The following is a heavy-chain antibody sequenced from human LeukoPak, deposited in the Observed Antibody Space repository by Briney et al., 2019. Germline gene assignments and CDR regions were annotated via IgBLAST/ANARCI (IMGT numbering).Heavy chain of an antibody. CDR3: ARVAAGIGFFQH. CDR2: VFYSGTT. J-gene: IGHJ1*01. Sequence: SETLSLTCTVSGGSITGYYWSWIRQPPGKGLEWIGYVFYSGTTLYNPSLKSRVTISVGTSKTQFSLKLTSVTAADTAVYYCARVAAGIGFFQHWGQGALVTVSS. V-gene: IGHV4-59*08. CDR1: GGSITGYY. D-gene: IGHD6-13*01.